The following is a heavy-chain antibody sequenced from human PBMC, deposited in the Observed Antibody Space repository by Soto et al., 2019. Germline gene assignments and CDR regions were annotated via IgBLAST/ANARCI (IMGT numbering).Heavy chain of an antibody. V-gene: IGHV3-23*01. CDR2: ISGSGGST. CDR1: RFTFSSYA. Sequence: PGGSLRLSCPASRFTFSSYAMSWVRQAPGKGLEWVSAISGSGGSTHYADSVKGRFTISRDNSKNTLYLQMNSLRAEDTAVYYCAKAAIAAADPDDAFDIWGQGTMVTVSS. D-gene: IGHD6-13*01. CDR3: AKAAIAAADPDDAFDI. J-gene: IGHJ3*02.